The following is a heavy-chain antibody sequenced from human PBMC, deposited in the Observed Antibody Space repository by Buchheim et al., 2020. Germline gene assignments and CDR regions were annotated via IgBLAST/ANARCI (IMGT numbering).Heavy chain of an antibody. V-gene: IGHV3-30*18. CDR3: AKGGDGYNKGFDY. D-gene: IGHD5-24*01. CDR1: GFTFSSYG. J-gene: IGHJ4*02. Sequence: QVQLVESGGGVVQPGRSLRLSCAASGFTFSSYGMHWVRQAPGKGLEWVAVISYDGSNKYYADSVTGRFTISRDNSTNTLYLQMNSLRAEDTAVYYCAKGGDGYNKGFDYWGQGTL. CDR2: ISYDGSNK.